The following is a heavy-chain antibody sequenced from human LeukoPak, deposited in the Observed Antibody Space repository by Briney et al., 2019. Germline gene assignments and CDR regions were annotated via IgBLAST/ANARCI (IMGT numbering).Heavy chain of an antibody. CDR3: ACARRGYSYGYFDY. V-gene: IGHV3-30-3*01. CDR2: ISYDGSNK. Sequence: GGSLRLSCAASGFTFSSYAMHWVRQAPGKGLEWVAVISYDGSNKYYADSVKGRFTISRDNSKNTLYLQVNSLRAEDTAVYYCACARRGYSYGYFDYWGQGTLVTVSS. J-gene: IGHJ4*02. CDR1: GFTFSSYA. D-gene: IGHD5-18*01.